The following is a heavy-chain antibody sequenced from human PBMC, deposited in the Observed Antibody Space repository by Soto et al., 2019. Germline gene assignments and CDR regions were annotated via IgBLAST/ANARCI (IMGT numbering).Heavy chain of an antibody. CDR2: ISAYNGNT. CDR1: GYTFTSYG. CDR3: ARSYCSSTSCPRWWFDP. Sequence: ASVKVSCKASGYTFTSYGISWVRQAPGQGLEWMGWISAYNGNTKYSQKFQGRVTITRDTSASTAYMELSSLRSEDTAVYYCARSYCSSTSCPRWWFDPWGQGTLVTVSS. D-gene: IGHD2-2*01. J-gene: IGHJ5*02. V-gene: IGHV1-18*01.